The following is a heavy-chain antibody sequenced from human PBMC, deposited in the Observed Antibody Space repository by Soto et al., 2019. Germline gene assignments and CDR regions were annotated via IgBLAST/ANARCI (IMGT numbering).Heavy chain of an antibody. J-gene: IGHJ3*02. CDR3: ARPFAGLSDFWSGYYAFDI. Sequence: QVQLVQSGAEVKKPGSSVKVSCKASGGSLRSYGISWVRQAPGHGLEWVGGIIPIFGTRNFAQSFQGRDTITADESTNTAYMELSSLRSEDTAVYYCARPFAGLSDFWSGYYAFDIWGQGTKVTVSS. CDR1: GGSLRSYG. CDR2: IIPIFGTR. V-gene: IGHV1-69*01. D-gene: IGHD3-3*01.